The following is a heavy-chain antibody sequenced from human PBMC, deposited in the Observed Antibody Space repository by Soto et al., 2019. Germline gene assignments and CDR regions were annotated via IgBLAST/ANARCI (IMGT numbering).Heavy chain of an antibody. D-gene: IGHD5-18*01. J-gene: IGHJ4*02. CDR1: GFTFSSYS. CDR3: ARDSDTGMEELDY. CDR2: ISSGSTI. V-gene: IGHV3-48*01. Sequence: PGGSLRLSCAASGFTFSSYSMNWVRQAPGKGLEWVSYISSGSTIYYADSVKGRFTISRDNSKNTLYLQMNSLRAEDTAVYYCARDSDTGMEELDYWGQGTLVTVSS.